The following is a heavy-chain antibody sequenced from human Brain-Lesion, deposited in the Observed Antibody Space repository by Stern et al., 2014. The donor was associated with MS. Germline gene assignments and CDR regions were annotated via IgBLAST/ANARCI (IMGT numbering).Heavy chain of an antibody. CDR2: INPNTGGT. D-gene: IGHD3-3*01. CDR3: ARDQRGITIFGVVTDYYYLGMDV. V-gene: IGHV1-2*02. J-gene: IGHJ6*02. Sequence: VQLEESGAEVKKPGASVKVSCKTSGYIFTGYYIHWVRQDPGQGLEWMAWINPNTGGTKYAQKFQGRVTMSRDTSISTAYVELSSLTSDDTAVYYCARDQRGITIFGVVTDYYYLGMDVWGQGTTVTVSS. CDR1: GYIFTGYY.